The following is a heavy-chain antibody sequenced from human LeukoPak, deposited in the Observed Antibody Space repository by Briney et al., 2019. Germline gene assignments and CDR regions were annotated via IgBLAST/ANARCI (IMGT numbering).Heavy chain of an antibody. CDR1: GFTFDDYA. CDR3: AKELEWAYYYGMDV. D-gene: IGHD1-1*01. CDR2: ISWNSGSI. Sequence: GGSLRLSCAASGFTFDDYAMHWVRQAPGKGLEWVSGISWNSGSIGYADSVKGRFTISRDNSKNTQYLQMNRLRAEDTSVYYCAKELEWAYYYGMDVWGQGTTVTVSS. J-gene: IGHJ6*02. V-gene: IGHV3-9*01.